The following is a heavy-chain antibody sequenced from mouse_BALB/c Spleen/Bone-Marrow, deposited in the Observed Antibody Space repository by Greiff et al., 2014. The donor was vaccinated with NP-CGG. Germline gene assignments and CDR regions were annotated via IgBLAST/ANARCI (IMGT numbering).Heavy chain of an antibody. D-gene: IGHD2-4*01. J-gene: IGHJ2*01. CDR2: INPSTGYT. Sequence: QVQLQQSGAELAKPGASVKMSCKASGYTFTSYWMHRVKQRPGQGLERIGYINPSTGYTEYNQKFKDKAALTADKSSSTAYMQLSSLTSEDSAVYYCARSGDYGGFDYWGQGTTLTVSS. CDR1: GYTFTSYW. V-gene: IGHV1-7*01. CDR3: ARSGDYGGFDY.